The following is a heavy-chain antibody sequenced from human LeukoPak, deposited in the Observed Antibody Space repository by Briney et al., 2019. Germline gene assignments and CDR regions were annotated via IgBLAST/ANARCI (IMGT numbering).Heavy chain of an antibody. J-gene: IGHJ4*02. CDR3: ASWDHTAMVNGFVA. D-gene: IGHD5-18*01. V-gene: IGHV4-39*07. CDR2: IYYSGST. CDR1: GVSISSSSYY. Sequence: SETLSLTCTVSGVSISSSSYYWGWIRQPPGKGLEWIGSIYYSGSTYYNPSLKSRVTISVDTSKNQFSLKLGSVTAADTAVYYCASWDHTAMVNGFVAWGQGTLVTVSS.